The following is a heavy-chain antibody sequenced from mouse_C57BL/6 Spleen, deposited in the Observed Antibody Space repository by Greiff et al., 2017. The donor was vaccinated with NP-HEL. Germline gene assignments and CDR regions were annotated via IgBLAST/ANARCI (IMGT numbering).Heavy chain of an antibody. D-gene: IGHD1-1*01. CDR1: GYTFTSYW. CDR2: IHPNSGST. J-gene: IGHJ2*01. V-gene: IGHV1-64*01. CDR3: ARLLYYYGSSNY. Sequence: QVQLQQPGAELVKPGASVKLSCKASGYTFTSYWMHWVKQRPGQGLEWIGMIHPNSGSTNYNEKFKSKATLTVDKSSSTAYMQLSSLTSEDSAVYYCARLLYYYGSSNYWGQGTTLTVSS.